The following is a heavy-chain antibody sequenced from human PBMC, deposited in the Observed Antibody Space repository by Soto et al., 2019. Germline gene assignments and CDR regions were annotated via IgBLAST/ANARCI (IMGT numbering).Heavy chain of an antibody. V-gene: IGHV3-23*01. J-gene: IGHJ4*02. D-gene: IGHD2-21*01. CDR2: ITGSGGST. CDR3: AKDRTIRHASPFDY. Sequence: EVQLLESGGGLVQPGGSLRLSCAASGFTFSSYAMSWVRQAPGKGLEWVSAITGSGGSTYYADYVKGRFTISRDNSKNTLYLQMNSMRAEDTAVYYCAKDRTIRHASPFDYWGQGTLVTVSS. CDR1: GFTFSSYA.